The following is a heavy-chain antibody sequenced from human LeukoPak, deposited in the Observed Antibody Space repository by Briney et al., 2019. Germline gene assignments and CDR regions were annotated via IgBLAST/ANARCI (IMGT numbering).Heavy chain of an antibody. CDR2: ISAYNGNT. J-gene: IGHJ4*02. CDR1: GYTFTSYG. D-gene: IGHD6-19*01. V-gene: IGHV1-18*01. CDR3: ARGSSGWVEAYYFDY. Sequence: ASVKVSCKASGYTFTSYGISWCRKAPGQGFKWWGGISAYNGNTNYAQKLQGRVTMTTDTSTSTAYMELRSLRSDDTAVYYCARGSSGWVEAYYFDYWGQGTLVTVSS.